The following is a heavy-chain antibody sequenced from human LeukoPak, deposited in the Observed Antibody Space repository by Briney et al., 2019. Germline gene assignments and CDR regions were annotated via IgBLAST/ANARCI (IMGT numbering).Heavy chain of an antibody. Sequence: GRSLRLSCAASGFTFSSYAMHWVRQAPGKGLEWVAVISYDGSNKYYADSVKGRFTISRDNSKNTLYLQMNSLRAEDTAVYYCARDDSQWEPRGYSDAFDIWGQGTMVTVSS. CDR2: ISYDGSNK. CDR3: ARDDSQWEPRGYSDAFDI. D-gene: IGHD1-26*01. J-gene: IGHJ3*02. CDR1: GFTFSSYA. V-gene: IGHV3-30-3*01.